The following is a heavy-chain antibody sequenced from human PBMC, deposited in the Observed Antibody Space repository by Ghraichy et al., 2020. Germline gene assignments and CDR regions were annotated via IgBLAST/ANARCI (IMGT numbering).Heavy chain of an antibody. Sequence: LSLTCAASGFTFSTYALNWVRQPPGKGLEWVSTISGSGGRGSGGTTYYADSVKGRFTISRDNSKNTLFLQMNNLRVEDTAVYYCVKDTRRQIIVVVAANANSYYAMDVWGQGTTVTVSS. CDR2: ISGSGGRGSGGTT. D-gene: IGHD2-15*01. J-gene: IGHJ6*02. V-gene: IGHV3-23*01. CDR3: VKDTRRQIIVVVAANANSYYAMDV. CDR1: GFTFSTYA.